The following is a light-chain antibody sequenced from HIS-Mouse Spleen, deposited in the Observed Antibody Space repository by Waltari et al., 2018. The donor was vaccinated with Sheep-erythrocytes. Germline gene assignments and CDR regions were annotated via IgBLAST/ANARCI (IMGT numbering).Light chain of an antibody. Sequence: QSALTQPRSVSGSPGQSVTISCPGTSSDVGGYNYVPRYQQHPGKAPKLMIYDVSKRPSGVPDRFSGSKSGNTASLTISGLQAEDEADYYCCSYAGSYNHVFATGTKVTVL. V-gene: IGLV2-11*01. CDR3: CSYAGSYNHV. CDR2: DVS. J-gene: IGLJ1*01. CDR1: SSDVGGYNY.